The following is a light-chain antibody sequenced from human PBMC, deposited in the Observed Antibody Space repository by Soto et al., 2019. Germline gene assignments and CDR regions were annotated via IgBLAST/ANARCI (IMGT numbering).Light chain of an antibody. V-gene: IGKV1-17*01. J-gene: IGKJ1*01. CDR1: QGIRID. CDR3: LQHNSYPRT. Sequence: DIQMTQSPSSLSASVGDRVTITCRASQGIRIDLGWYQQKPGKAPKRLIYAASSLQSGVPSGFSGSGSGTEFTLTISSLQPADFATYYCLQHNSYPRTFGQGTNVEIK. CDR2: AAS.